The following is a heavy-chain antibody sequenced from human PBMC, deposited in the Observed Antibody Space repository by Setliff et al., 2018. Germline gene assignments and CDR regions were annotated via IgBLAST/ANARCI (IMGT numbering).Heavy chain of an antibody. J-gene: IGHJ4*02. CDR3: ARAYGISWSAVDY. D-gene: IGHD6-13*01. CDR2: INTNTGNP. V-gene: IGHV7-4-1*02. CDR1: GYTFTGYA. Sequence: VSCKASGYTFTGYAMNWVRQAPGQGLEWMGWINTNTGNPTYAQGFTGRFVFSLETSVSTAYLQINSLKAADTAIYYCARAYGISWSAVDYWGQGTVVTVSS.